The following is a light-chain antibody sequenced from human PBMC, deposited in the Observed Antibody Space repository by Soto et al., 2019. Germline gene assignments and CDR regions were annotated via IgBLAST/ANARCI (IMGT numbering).Light chain of an antibody. CDR2: AAS. J-gene: IGKJ1*01. V-gene: IGKV1-6*01. CDR3: LHDYSHPWT. CDR1: QGIRND. Sequence: IQMTQSPSSLSASVGDTVTITCRASQGIRNDLGWYQQKPGKAPKLLIHAASSLESGVPTRFSGSGSGTDFTFTISSLQAEDFATYYCLHDYSHPWTFGQGTKVEI.